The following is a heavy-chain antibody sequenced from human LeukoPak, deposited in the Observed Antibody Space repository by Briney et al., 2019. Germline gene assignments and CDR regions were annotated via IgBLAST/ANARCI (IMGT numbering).Heavy chain of an antibody. Sequence: SETLSLTCAVNGGSFSGYYWSWIRQPPGKGLEWIGEINHSGSTNYNPSLKSRVTISVDTSKNQFSLKLSSVTAADTAVYYCARGSKGSYTDGYFDYWGQGTLVTVSS. CDR1: GGSFSGYY. CDR2: INHSGST. J-gene: IGHJ4*02. D-gene: IGHD3-10*01. CDR3: ARGSKGSYTDGYFDY. V-gene: IGHV4-34*01.